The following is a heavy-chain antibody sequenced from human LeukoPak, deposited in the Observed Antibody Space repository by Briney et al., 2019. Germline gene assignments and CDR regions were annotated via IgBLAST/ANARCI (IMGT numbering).Heavy chain of an antibody. CDR1: GGSISSYY. Sequence: SETLSLTCTVSGGSISSYYWGWIRQPPGKGLEWIGSIYYSGSTYYNPSLKSRVTISVDTSKNQFSLKLSSVTAADTAVYYCARSPRRRPNDAFDIWGQGTMVTVSS. V-gene: IGHV4-39*01. J-gene: IGHJ3*02. CDR3: ARSPRRRPNDAFDI. CDR2: IYYSGST.